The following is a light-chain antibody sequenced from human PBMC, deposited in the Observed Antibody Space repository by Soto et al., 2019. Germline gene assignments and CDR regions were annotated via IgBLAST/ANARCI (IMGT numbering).Light chain of an antibody. J-gene: IGLJ2*01. CDR3: SSYTSSSTLDVV. CDR1: SSDVGGYNY. Sequence: QSALTQPASVSGSPGQSITISCTGTSSDVGGYNYVSWYQQNPGKAPKLMIYDVSNRPSGVSNRFSGSKSGNTASLTISGLQAEDEADYYCSSYTSSSTLDVVFGGGTKVTVL. CDR2: DVS. V-gene: IGLV2-14*01.